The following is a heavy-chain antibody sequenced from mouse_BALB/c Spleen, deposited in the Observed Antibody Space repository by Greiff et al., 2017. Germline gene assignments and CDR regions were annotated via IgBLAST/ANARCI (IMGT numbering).Heavy chain of an antibody. V-gene: IGHV5-6-5*01. J-gene: IGHJ4*01. CDR3: ARGGQLALLEYAIVD. CDR2: ISSGGST. CDR1: GFTFSSYA. D-gene: IGHD3-2*01. Sequence: LVESGGGLVKPGGSLKLSCAASGFTFSSYAMSWVRQTPEKRLEWVASISSGGSTYYPDSVKGRFTISRDNARNILYLQMSSLRSEDTDMYYCARGGQLALLEYAIVDGGQGTTVTVSS.